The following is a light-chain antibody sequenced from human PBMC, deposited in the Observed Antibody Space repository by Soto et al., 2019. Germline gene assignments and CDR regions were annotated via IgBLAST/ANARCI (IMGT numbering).Light chain of an antibody. CDR1: SSDVGGYNY. J-gene: IGLJ2*01. CDR3: SSYTSSSTVV. V-gene: IGLV2-14*01. CDR2: DVS. Sequence: QPVSVSGSPGQSITISCTGTSSDVGGYNYVSWYQQHPGKAPKLMIYDVSNRPSGVSNRFSGSKSGNTASLTISGLQAEDEADYYCSSYTSSSTVVFGGGTKVTVL.